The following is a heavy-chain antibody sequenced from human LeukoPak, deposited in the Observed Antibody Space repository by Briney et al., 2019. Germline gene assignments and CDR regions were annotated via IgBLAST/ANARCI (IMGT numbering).Heavy chain of an antibody. D-gene: IGHD2-15*01. CDR2: ISSSSSTI. J-gene: IGHJ4*02. CDR3: AREHEPMVVAATGFDY. V-gene: IGHV3-48*02. CDR1: GFTFSSYS. Sequence: PRGSLRLSCAASGFTFSSYSMNWVRQAPGKGLEWVSYISSSSSTIYYADSVKGRFTISRDNAKNSLYLQMNSLRDEDTAVYYCAREHEPMVVAATGFDYWGQGTLVTVSS.